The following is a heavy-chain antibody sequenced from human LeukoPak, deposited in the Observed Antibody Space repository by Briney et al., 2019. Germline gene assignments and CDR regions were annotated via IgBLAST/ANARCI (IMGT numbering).Heavy chain of an antibody. CDR3: ARGPAGSFDY. Sequence: SETLSLTCTVSGYSISSGYYWGWIRQPPGKGLEWIGSIYHSGSTYYNPSLKSRVTISVDTSKNQFSLKLSSVTAADTAVYYCARGPAGSFDYWGQGTLVTVSS. J-gene: IGHJ4*02. CDR1: GYSISSGYY. CDR2: IYHSGST. V-gene: IGHV4-38-2*02. D-gene: IGHD6-25*01.